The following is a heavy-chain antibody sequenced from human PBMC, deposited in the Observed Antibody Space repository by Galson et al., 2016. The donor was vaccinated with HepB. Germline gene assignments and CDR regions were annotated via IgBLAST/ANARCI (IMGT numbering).Heavy chain of an antibody. Sequence: SLRLSCAASGFIFDDYAMYWVRQAPGKGLEWVSGISWNSGTIGYADSVKGRFTISRDNAKNSLYLQMNSLRVEDTALYYCTKDINAYGGNSGYYGMDVRGQGTTVTVSS. D-gene: IGHD4-23*01. V-gene: IGHV3-9*01. CDR2: ISWNSGTI. CDR3: TKDINAYGGNSGYYGMDV. CDR1: GFIFDDYA. J-gene: IGHJ6*02.